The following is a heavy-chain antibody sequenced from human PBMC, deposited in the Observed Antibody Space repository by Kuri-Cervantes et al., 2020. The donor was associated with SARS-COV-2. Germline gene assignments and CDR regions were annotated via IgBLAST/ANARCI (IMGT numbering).Heavy chain of an antibody. CDR1: GFTFSGYA. J-gene: IGHJ2*01. Sequence: GGSLRLSCAASGFTFSGYAMSWVRQAPGKGLEWVSAISGSGGSTYHADSVKGRFTISRDNSKNTLYLQMNSLRAEDTAVYYCAKDRGIVVVPAAQNWYFDLWGRGTLVTVSS. D-gene: IGHD2-2*01. CDR2: ISGSGGST. V-gene: IGHV3-23*01. CDR3: AKDRGIVVVPAAQNWYFDL.